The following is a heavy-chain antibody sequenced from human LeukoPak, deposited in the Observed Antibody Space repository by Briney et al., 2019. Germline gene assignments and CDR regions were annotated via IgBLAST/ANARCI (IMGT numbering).Heavy chain of an antibody. V-gene: IGHV3-48*03. CDR2: ISNGGGIM. CDR3: ARGAFR. J-gene: IGHJ4*02. CDR1: GFTFSTYE. Sequence: GGSLRLSCAASGFTFSTYEMNWVRQAPGKGLEWVSYISNGGGIMYYADSVKGRFTISRDNAKNSLYLQMNSLRAEDTAVYYCARGAFRWGQGTLVTVSS.